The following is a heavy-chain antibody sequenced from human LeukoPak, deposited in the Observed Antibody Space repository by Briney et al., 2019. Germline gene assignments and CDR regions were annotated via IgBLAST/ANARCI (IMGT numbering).Heavy chain of an antibody. V-gene: IGHV1-69*05. CDR3: ARDSHPATAIPPELNWFDP. J-gene: IGHJ5*02. CDR2: IIPIFGTA. Sequence: GSSVKVSCKASGGTFSSYAISWVRQAPGQGLEWMGGIIPIFGTANYAQKFQGRVTITTDESTSTAYMELSSLRSEDTAVYYCARDSHPATAIPPELNWFDPWGQGTLVTVSS. D-gene: IGHD2-21*02. CDR1: GGTFSSYA.